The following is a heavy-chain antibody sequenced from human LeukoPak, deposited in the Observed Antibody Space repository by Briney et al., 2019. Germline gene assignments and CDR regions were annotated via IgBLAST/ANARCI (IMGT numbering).Heavy chain of an antibody. V-gene: IGHV3-48*01. CDR3: ARQDYYYGMDV. J-gene: IGHJ6*02. Sequence: GGSLRLSCAASGFTFSSYSMNWVRQAPGKGLEWVSYISSSSSTIYYADSVKGRFTISRDNAKNSLYLQMNSLRAEDTAVYYCARQDYYYGMDVWGQGTTVTVSS. CDR2: ISSSSSTI. CDR1: GFTFSSYS.